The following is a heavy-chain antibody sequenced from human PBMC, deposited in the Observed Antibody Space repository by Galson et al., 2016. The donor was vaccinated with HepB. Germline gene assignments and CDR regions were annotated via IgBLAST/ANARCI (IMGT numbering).Heavy chain of an antibody. J-gene: IGHJ6*02. D-gene: IGHD3-10*01. V-gene: IGHV5-51*01. CDR3: TRLRVFSAANYFYGMDV. CDR1: GYSFASYW. CDR2: TFPGDSDT. Sequence: QSGAEVKKPGESLKISCKGSGYSFASYWIGWVRQMPGKGLEYMGITFPGDSDTTYSPSFQGQVTISVDKSISTAYLQWSSLEASDTAMYYCTRLRVFSAANYFYGMDVWGQGTTVTVSS.